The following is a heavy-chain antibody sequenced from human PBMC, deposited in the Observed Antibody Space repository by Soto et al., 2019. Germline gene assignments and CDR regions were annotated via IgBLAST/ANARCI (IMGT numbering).Heavy chain of an antibody. CDR3: AGVEDGYNFDY. CDR2: ISAYNGST. J-gene: IGHJ4*02. V-gene: IGHV1-18*01. Sequence: ASVKVSCKASGYTFTSYGISWVRQAPGQGLEWMGWISAYNGSTNYAQKLQGRVTMTTDTSTSTVYMELRSLRSEDTAVYYCAGVEDGYNFDYWGQGTLVTVSS. CDR1: GYTFTSYG. D-gene: IGHD5-12*01.